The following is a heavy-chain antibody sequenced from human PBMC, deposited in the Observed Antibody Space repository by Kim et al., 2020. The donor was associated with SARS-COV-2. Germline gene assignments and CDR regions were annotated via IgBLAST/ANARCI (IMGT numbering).Heavy chain of an antibody. V-gene: IGHV3-23*01. D-gene: IGHD3-22*01. Sequence: YYADPVKGRFTISRDNSKNTLYLQMNSLRAEDTAVYYCAKTIDSSGYYDYWGQGTLVTVSS. CDR3: AKTIDSSGYYDY. J-gene: IGHJ4*02.